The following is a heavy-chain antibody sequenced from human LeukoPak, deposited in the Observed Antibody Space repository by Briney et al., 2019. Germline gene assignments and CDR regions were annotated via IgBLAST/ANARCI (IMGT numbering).Heavy chain of an antibody. CDR2: IYPGDSDT. D-gene: IGHD4-17*01. CDR3: TRLDSAMTTVPFDY. J-gene: IGHJ4*02. CDR1: GYTFTNYW. Sequence: GESLKISCKGSGYTFTNYWIGWVRQMPGKGLEWMGIIYPGDSDTRYSPSFQGQVTISADKSISTAYLQWSSLKASDTAMYYCTRLDSAMTTVPFDYWGQGTLVTVSS. V-gene: IGHV5-51*01.